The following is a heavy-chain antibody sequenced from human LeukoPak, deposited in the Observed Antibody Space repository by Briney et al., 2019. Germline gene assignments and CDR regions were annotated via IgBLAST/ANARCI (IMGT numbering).Heavy chain of an antibody. CDR2: ISYDGSNK. D-gene: IGHD3-22*01. V-gene: IGHV3-30*04. CDR3: ARVDYYDSSGYYFPPDY. Sequence: GRSLRLSCAASGFTLSSYAMHWVRQAPGKGLEWVVVISYDGSNKYYADSVKGRFTISRDNSKNTLYLQMNSLRAEDTAVYYCARVDYYDSSGYYFPPDYWGQGTLVTVSS. J-gene: IGHJ4*02. CDR1: GFTLSSYA.